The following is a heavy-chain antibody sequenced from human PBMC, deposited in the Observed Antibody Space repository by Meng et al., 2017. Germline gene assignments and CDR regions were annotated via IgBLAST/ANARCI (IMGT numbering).Heavy chain of an antibody. J-gene: IGHJ4*02. CDR2: IHPSGNA. Sequence: QVQLVQSGAEVKKPGASVKVSCKASGYTYTHYQMDWVRQAPGQGLEWMGWIHPSGNANYAQKFQGGVTMTTDTSTTTAYMELRSLRSDDSALYYCVKHSSDWSLDSWGQGTLVTVSS. V-gene: IGHV1-18*01. D-gene: IGHD6-19*01. CDR1: GYTYTHYQ. CDR3: VKHSSDWSLDS.